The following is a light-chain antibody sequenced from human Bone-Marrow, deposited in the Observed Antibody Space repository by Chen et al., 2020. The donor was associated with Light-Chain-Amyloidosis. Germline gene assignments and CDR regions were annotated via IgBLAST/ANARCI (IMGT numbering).Light chain of an antibody. V-gene: IGLV3-21*02. CDR2: DDS. CDR1: NIVSTS. J-gene: IGLJ3*02. Sequence: SYVLTQPSSVSVAPGQTATIACGGNNIVSTSVHWYQQTPGQAPLLVVYDDSDRPSGIPERLSGSNSGNTATLTSSRVEAGDEADYDCQVWDRSSDRPVFGGGTKLTVL. CDR3: QVWDRSSDRPV.